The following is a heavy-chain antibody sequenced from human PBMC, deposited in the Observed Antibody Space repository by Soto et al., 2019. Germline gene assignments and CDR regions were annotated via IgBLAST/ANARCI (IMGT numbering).Heavy chain of an antibody. D-gene: IGHD3-22*01. CDR2: IYYSGST. CDR1: GGSISSYY. Sequence: QVQLQESGPGLVKPSETLSLTCTVSGGSISSYYWSWIRQPPGKGLEWIGYIYYSGSTNYNPSLKSRVTISVDTSKNQFSLKLSSVTAADTAVYYCARAAYYYDSSAPGLMLDYWGQGTLVTVSS. V-gene: IGHV4-59*01. J-gene: IGHJ4*02. CDR3: ARAAYYYDSSAPGLMLDY.